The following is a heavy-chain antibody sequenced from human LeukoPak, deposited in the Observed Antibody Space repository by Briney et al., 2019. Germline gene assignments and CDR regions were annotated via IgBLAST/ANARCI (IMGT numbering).Heavy chain of an antibody. CDR1: GGSFSGYY. J-gene: IGHJ4*02. D-gene: IGHD6-6*01. CDR3: EREGFITARTIDY. V-gene: IGHV4-34*01. Sequence: SETLSLTCAVYGGSFSGYYWSWIRQPPGKGLEWIGEINHSGSTNYNPSLKSRVTISVDTSKNQFSLKLSSVTAADTAVYYCEREGFITARTIDYWGQGTLVTVSS. CDR2: INHSGST.